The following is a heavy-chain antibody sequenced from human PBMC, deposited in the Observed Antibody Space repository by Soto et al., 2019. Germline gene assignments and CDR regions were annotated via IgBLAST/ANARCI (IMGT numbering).Heavy chain of an antibody. V-gene: IGHV1-69*13. CDR2: ILSIFGSP. CDR3: VFGDCTSSSCSYYFYGLDV. D-gene: IGHD2-2*01. J-gene: IGHJ6*02. CDR1: GGNFRRYA. Sequence: SVKVSCKASGGNFRRYAISWVRQAPGQGLEWMGGILSIFGSPSHAQKFRDRVTITADESTSTAYLELTSLTSEDTAIYYCVFGDCTSSSCSYYFYGLDVWGQGTTVTVS.